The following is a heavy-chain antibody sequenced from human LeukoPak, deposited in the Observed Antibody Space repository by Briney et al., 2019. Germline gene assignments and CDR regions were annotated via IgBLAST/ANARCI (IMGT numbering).Heavy chain of an antibody. D-gene: IGHD2-2*01. CDR3: ASPSTSRQRCFDY. V-gene: IGHV1-69*13. CDR1: GGTFSSYA. CDR2: IIPIFGTA. J-gene: IGHJ4*02. Sequence: GASVNVSCKASGGTFSSYAISWVRQAPGQGLEWMGGIIPIFGTANYAQKFQGRVTITADESTSTAYMELSSLRSEDTAVYYCASPSTSRQRCFDYWGQGTLVTVSS.